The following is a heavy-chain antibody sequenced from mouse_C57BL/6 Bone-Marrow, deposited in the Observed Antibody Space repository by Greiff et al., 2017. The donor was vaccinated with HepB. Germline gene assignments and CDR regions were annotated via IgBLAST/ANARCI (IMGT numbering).Heavy chain of an antibody. Sequence: VQLQQSGAEPVKPGASAKISCKASGYAFSSYWMNWVKQRPGKGLEWIGQICPGEGDTNYNGKFKGKATLTADKSSSTDYLQLSSLTSEDSAVYCCAREGLWEAWFAYWGQGTLVTVAA. J-gene: IGHJ3*01. CDR3: AREGLWEAWFAY. CDR1: GYAFSSYW. D-gene: IGHD1-1*02. V-gene: IGHV1-80*01. CDR2: ICPGEGDT.